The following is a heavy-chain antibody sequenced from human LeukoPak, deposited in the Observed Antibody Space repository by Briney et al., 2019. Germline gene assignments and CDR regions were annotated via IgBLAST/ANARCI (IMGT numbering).Heavy chain of an antibody. CDR3: ARKYCSSTSCYFTNMDV. J-gene: IGHJ6*03. CDR2: ISSSISPI. V-gene: IGHV3-48*01. D-gene: IGHD2-2*01. Sequence: SGGSLRLSCAASGFTLSSYSMNWVRQAPGKGLEWVSFISSSISPIYYADSVKGRFTISRDNAKNSLYLQMNSLRAEDTAVYYCARKYCSSTSCYFTNMDVWGKGTTVTVSS. CDR1: GFTLSSYS.